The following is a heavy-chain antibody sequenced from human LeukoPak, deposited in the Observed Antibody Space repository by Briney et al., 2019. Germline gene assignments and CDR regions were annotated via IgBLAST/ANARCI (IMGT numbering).Heavy chain of an antibody. J-gene: IGHJ5*02. CDR1: GFTFSSYG. CDR2: IYSGGST. V-gene: IGHV3-66*01. Sequence: GGTLRLSCAASGFTFSSYGMSWVRQAPGKGLEWVSVIYSGGSTYYADSVKGRFTISRDNSKNTLYLQMNSLRAEDTAVYYCARNYGSEITWGQGTLVTVSS. D-gene: IGHD3-10*01. CDR3: ARNYGSEIT.